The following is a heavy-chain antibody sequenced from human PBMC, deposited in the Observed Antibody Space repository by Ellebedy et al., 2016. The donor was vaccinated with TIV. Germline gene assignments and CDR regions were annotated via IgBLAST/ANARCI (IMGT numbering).Heavy chain of an antibody. J-gene: IGHJ4*02. V-gene: IGHV3-23*01. CDR1: GFTFSSFA. CDR2: ISGGGDST. Sequence: GGSLRLSRAASGFTFSSFAMHWVRQAPGKGLEWLSVISGGGDSTYHAGSVKGRSTITRDNSKNTLYLQMDGLRAEDTAVYYCAKGTSSGFNYDRVGFEYWGQGALVTVSS. CDR3: AKGTSSGFNYDRVGFEY. D-gene: IGHD3-22*01.